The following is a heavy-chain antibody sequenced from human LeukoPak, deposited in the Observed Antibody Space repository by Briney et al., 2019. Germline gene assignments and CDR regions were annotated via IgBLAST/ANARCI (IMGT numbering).Heavy chain of an antibody. CDR3: ASYSSSSSSWPYYYYYGMDV. V-gene: IGHV4-59*08. CDR2: IYYSGST. J-gene: IGHJ6*02. Sequence: SSETLSLTCTVSGGSISSYYWSWIRQPPGKGLEWIGYIYYSGSTNYNPSLKSRVTISVDTSKNQFSLKLSSVTAADTAVYYCASYSSSSSSWPYYYYYGMDVWGQGTTVTVSS. D-gene: IGHD6-13*01. CDR1: GGSISSYY.